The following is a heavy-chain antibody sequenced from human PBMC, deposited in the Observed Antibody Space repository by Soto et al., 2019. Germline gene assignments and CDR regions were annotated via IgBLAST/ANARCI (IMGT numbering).Heavy chain of an antibody. CDR3: ARHPDPYYGMDV. Sequence: GESLKISCKGSGYSFTSFWIAWVRQMPGKGLEWMGIIYPGESDTIYSPSFQGQVTTSADKSISTAFLQWSNLKASDTAIYYCARHPDPYYGMDVWGQGTTVTVSS. V-gene: IGHV5-51*01. CDR2: IYPGESDT. CDR1: GYSFTSFW. J-gene: IGHJ6*02.